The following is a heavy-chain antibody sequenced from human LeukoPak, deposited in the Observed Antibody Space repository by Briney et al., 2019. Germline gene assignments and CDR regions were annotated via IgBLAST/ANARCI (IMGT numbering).Heavy chain of an antibody. Sequence: ASVTVSCKASGYTFTSYGISWVRQAPGQGLEWMGWISAYNGNTNYAQKLQGRVTMTTDTTTSTAYMELRSLRSDDTAVYYCARDNRQTYYYDSSGYSAGMDVWGQGTTVTVSS. J-gene: IGHJ6*02. CDR2: ISAYNGNT. CDR1: GYTFTSYG. D-gene: IGHD3-22*01. V-gene: IGHV1-18*01. CDR3: ARDNRQTYYYDSSGYSAGMDV.